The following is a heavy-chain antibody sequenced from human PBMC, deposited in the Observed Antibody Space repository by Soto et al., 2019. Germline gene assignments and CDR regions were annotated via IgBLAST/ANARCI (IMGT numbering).Heavy chain of an antibody. J-gene: IGHJ5*02. CDR2: AYYSGST. V-gene: IGHV4-61*01. CDR3: ARLSHPYWFDP. CDR1: GLSVTSDSY. Sequence: PSETLSLTCTVSGLSVTSDSYWSWIRQAPGKGLEWIGNAYYSGSTRYNPSLKSRLTISVDTSKNQFSLKLTSVTAADTAIYYCARLSHPYWFDPWGQGTLVTVS.